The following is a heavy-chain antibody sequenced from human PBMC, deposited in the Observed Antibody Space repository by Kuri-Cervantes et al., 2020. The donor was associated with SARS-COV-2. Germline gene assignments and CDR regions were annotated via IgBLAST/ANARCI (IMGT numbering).Heavy chain of an antibody. V-gene: IGHV5-51*01. J-gene: IGHJ4*02. CDR1: GYSFTSYW. D-gene: IGHD1-26*01. Sequence: GESLKIYCKGSGYSFTSYWIGWVRQMPGKGLEWMGIIYPGDSDTRYSPSFQGQVAISADKSISTAYLQWSSLKASDTAMYYCARSEVGATTYLDYWGQGTLVTVSS. CDR2: IYPGDSDT. CDR3: ARSEVGATTYLDY.